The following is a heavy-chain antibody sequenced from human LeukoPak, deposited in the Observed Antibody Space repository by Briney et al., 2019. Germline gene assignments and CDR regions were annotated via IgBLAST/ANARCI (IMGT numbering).Heavy chain of an antibody. V-gene: IGHV3-30*18. D-gene: IGHD5-24*01. Sequence: GGSLRLSCAASGFTFSSYGMHWVRQAPGKGLEWVAVISYDGSNKYYADSVKGRFAISRDNSKNTLYLQMNSLRAEDTAVYYCAKDRADRDGYNAGLGYWGQGTLVTVSS. CDR1: GFTFSSYG. J-gene: IGHJ4*02. CDR2: ISYDGSNK. CDR3: AKDRADRDGYNAGLGY.